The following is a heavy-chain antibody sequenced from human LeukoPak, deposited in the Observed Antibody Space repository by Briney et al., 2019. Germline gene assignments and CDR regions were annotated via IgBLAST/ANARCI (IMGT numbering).Heavy chain of an antibody. J-gene: IGHJ4*02. CDR2: ITSNGGST. D-gene: IGHD3-9*01. CDR1: GFTFSTNS. V-gene: IGHV3-64*04. CDR3: ALGLVTDY. Sequence: PGGSLRLSCSASGFTFSTNSMHWVRQAPGKGLEFVSAITSNGGSTYYADSVKGRFTISRDNSKNTLYLQMNSLRVEDTAVYYCALGLVTDYWGQGTLVTVSS.